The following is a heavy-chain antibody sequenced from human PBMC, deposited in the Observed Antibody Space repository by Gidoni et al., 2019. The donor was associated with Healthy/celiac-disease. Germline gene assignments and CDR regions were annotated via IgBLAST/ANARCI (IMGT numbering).Heavy chain of an antibody. CDR1: GFTFSSYW. D-gene: IGHD1-26*01. CDR3: AREPKSSYYPNYPYFDY. J-gene: IGHJ4*02. Sequence: EVQLVESGGGLVQPGGSLRLSCAASGFTFSSYWMSWVRQAPGKGLEWVANIKQDGSEKYYVDAVKGRFTISRDNAKNSLYLQMNSLRAEDTAVYYCAREPKSSYYPNYPYFDYWGQGTLVTVSS. CDR2: IKQDGSEK. V-gene: IGHV3-7*03.